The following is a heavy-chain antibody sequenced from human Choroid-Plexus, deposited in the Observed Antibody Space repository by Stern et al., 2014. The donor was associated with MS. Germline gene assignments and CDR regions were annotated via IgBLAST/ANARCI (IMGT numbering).Heavy chain of an antibody. CDR3: AKDRQYLTYFCDH. CDR2: VSYDGSNK. CDR1: GFTFGRCA. D-gene: IGHD2/OR15-2a*01. Sequence: VQLVESGGGVVQPGRPLRLSCVASGFTFGRCAMHWVRQAPGKGLECEAGVSYDGSNKYYADSVKGRFAISRDNSQNTLYMQMSSLRPEDTAVYYCAKDRQYLTYFCDHWGQGSLFTVSS. V-gene: IGHV3-30*18. J-gene: IGHJ5*02.